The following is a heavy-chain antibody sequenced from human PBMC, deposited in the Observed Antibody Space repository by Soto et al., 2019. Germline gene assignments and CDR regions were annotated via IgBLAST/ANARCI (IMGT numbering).Heavy chain of an antibody. Sequence: QVQLQESGPGLVKPSETLSLTCTVSAGSISSYYWSWIRQPPGKGLEWIGYIYYSGSTNYNPSLKSMVTISVDTSKNRFSLKLSSVTAADTSVSYCARDQDDFWSGYNDVCAQGTTGTVSS. D-gene: IGHD3-3*01. J-gene: IGHJ6*02. CDR3: ARDQDDFWSGYNDV. CDR1: AGSISSYY. V-gene: IGHV4-59*01. CDR2: IYYSGST.